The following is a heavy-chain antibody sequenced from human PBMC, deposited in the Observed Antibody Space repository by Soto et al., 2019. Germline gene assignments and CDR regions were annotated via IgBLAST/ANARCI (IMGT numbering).Heavy chain of an antibody. CDR1: GFTFSNAW. V-gene: IGHV3-15*01. J-gene: IGHJ4*02. D-gene: IGHD3-22*01. Sequence: PGGSLRRSCAASGFTFSNAWMSWFRQAPGKGLEWVGRIKSKTDGGTANYAAPVKGRFTISRDDSKNTLYLQMNSLKTEDTAVYYCTTVSYYYDSSGYYSIDYWGQGTLVTVSS. CDR3: TTVSYYYDSSGYYSIDY. CDR2: IKSKTDGGTA.